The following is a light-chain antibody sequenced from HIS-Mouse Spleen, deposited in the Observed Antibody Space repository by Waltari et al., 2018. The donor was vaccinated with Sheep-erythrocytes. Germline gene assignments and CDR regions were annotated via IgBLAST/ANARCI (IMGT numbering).Light chain of an antibody. CDR2: EVS. J-gene: IGLJ3*02. Sequence: QSALTQPASVSGSPGQSITISCTGTISDVGGYNYVSCYQQHPGKAPKPMIYEVSNRPSGVSNRFSGSKSGNTASLTISGLQAEDEADYYCSSYTSSSTWVFGGGTKLTVL. CDR1: ISDVGGYNY. CDR3: SSYTSSSTWV. V-gene: IGLV2-14*01.